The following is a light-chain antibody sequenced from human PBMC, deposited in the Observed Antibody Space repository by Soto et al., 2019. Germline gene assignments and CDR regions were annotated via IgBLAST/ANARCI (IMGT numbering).Light chain of an antibody. Sequence: DIQLTQSPSFLSASVGDRVTITCRASQGINSYLAWYQQKPGKAPKVLMYDASTLQRGVPSRFSGSGSGTEFTLAISSLQPEDFATYYCQQFNDYPITFGRGTRLEIK. CDR3: QQFNDYPIT. CDR1: QGINSY. CDR2: DAS. V-gene: IGKV1-9*01. J-gene: IGKJ5*01.